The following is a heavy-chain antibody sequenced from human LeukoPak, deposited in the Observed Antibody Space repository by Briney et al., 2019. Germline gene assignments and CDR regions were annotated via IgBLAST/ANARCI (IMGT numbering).Heavy chain of an antibody. J-gene: IGHJ4*02. D-gene: IGHD3-10*01. Sequence: ASVKVSCKTSGYIFAGYYMHWVRQAPGQGLEWMGWISAYNGNTNYVQKLQGRVTMTTDTSTSTAYTELRSLRSDDTAVYYCARAERFGESNYDYWGQGTLVTVSS. CDR2: ISAYNGNT. CDR1: GYIFAGYY. CDR3: ARAERFGESNYDY. V-gene: IGHV1-18*04.